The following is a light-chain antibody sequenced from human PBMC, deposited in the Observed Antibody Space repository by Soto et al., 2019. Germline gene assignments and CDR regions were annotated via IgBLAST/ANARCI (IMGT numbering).Light chain of an antibody. Sequence: DIQLIQSPSSLSASVGDRVTITCRANEKMTRYLNWYQQKPGKAPKLLIYAASNLQSGVPSRFSGSGSGADFILTISSLQPEDSATYYCQQSYSTPRTFGQGTKADIK. CDR2: AAS. V-gene: IGKV1-39*01. CDR3: QQSYSTPRT. J-gene: IGKJ1*01. CDR1: EKMTRY.